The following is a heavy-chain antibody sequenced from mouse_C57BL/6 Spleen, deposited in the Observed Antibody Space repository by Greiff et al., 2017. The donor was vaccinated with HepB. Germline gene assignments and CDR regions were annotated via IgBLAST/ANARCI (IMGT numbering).Heavy chain of an antibody. V-gene: IGHV1-18*01. Sequence: EVQLQESGPELVKPGAPVKIPCKASGYTFTDYNMDWVKQSHGKSLEWIGDINPNNGGTIYNQKFKGKATLTVDKSSSTAYMELRSLTSEDTAVYYCARGRYDGYLWFAYWGQGTLVTVSA. CDR2: INPNNGGT. CDR1: GYTFTDYN. D-gene: IGHD2-3*01. CDR3: ARGRYDGYLWFAY. J-gene: IGHJ3*01.